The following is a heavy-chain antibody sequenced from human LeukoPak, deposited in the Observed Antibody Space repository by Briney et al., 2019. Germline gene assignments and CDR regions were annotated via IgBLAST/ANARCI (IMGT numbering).Heavy chain of an antibody. V-gene: IGHV4-59*01. CDR3: ARDAYGGNSWGWFDP. CDR1: DGSISDSY. CDR2: IFYTGFT. J-gene: IGHJ5*02. D-gene: IGHD4-23*01. Sequence: PSETLSLTCTVSDGSISDSYWSWIRQSPGKWLEWIGYIFYTGFTHYNPSLESRVTISVDTSKNQFSLRLNSVTAADTAVYYCARDAYGGNSWGWFDPWGQGTLVTVSS.